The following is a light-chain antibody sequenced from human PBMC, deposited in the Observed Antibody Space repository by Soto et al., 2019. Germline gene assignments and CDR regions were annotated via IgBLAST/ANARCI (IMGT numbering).Light chain of an antibody. Sequence: AIRMTQSPSSLSASIGDRVTISCRASQGMSSYLAWYQQKPGKAPKLLIYAASTLQGGVPSRFSGSGSGTDFTLTISCLQSEDFATYYCQQDSSFPRTFGGGTKVDI. J-gene: IGKJ4*02. V-gene: IGKV1-8*01. CDR3: QQDSSFPRT. CDR2: AAS. CDR1: QGMSSY.